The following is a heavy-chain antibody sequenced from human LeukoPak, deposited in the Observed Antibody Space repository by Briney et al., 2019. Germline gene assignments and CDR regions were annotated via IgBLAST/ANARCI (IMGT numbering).Heavy chain of an antibody. CDR2: IYSGGST. Sequence: GGSLGLSCAASGFTVSSNYMSWVRPAPGKGLEWVSVIYSGGSTYYADSVKGRFTISRDNSKNTLYLQMNSLRAEDTAVYYCASSVWFGGGFDYWGQGTLVTVSS. V-gene: IGHV3-53*01. CDR1: GFTVSSNY. J-gene: IGHJ4*02. D-gene: IGHD3-10*01. CDR3: ASSVWFGGGFDY.